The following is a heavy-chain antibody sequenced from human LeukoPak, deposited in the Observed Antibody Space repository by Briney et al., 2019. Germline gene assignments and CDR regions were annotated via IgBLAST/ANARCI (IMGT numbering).Heavy chain of an antibody. CDR2: INPNGGGT. CDR3: ARGGKSELGTCDH. J-gene: IGHJ4*02. V-gene: IGHV1-2*02. Sequence: ASVKVSCKASGYTFTGYYIQWVRQAPGQGLEWMGWINPNGGGTNYAQKFQGRVTMTRDTSINTAYMELSRLRSDDTAVYYCARGGKSELGTCDHWGQGTLVTVSS. D-gene: IGHD7-27*01. CDR1: GYTFTGYY.